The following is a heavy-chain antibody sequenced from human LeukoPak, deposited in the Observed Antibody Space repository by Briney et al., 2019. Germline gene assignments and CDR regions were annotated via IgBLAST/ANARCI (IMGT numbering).Heavy chain of an antibody. CDR3: AKCVAGTLIAPDY. D-gene: IGHD6-19*01. J-gene: IGHJ4*02. Sequence: GGSLRLSCAASGFTFSSYAVSWVRQAPGKGLEWVSAISGSGGSTFYADSVKGRFPISRDNSKNTLYLQMKSLRAEDTAVYYCAKCVAGTLIAPDYWGQGTLVTVSS. CDR2: ISGSGGST. CDR1: GFTFSSYA. V-gene: IGHV3-23*01.